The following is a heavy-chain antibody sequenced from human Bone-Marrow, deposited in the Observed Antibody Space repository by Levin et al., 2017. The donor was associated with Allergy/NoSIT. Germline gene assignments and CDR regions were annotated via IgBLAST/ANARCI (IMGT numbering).Heavy chain of an antibody. CDR1: GFTFSYYS. CDR2: ISSSSSYI. J-gene: IGHJ4*02. V-gene: IGHV3-21*01. Sequence: GGSLRLSCAASGFTFSYYSMNWVRQAPGKGLEWVASISSSSSYIYYADSVKGRFTISRDNANNSLYLQMNSLRAEDTALYYCARDLKTFQIRFTDANFDFWGQGTLVTVSS. D-gene: IGHD2-8*01. CDR3: ARDLKTFQIRFTDANFDF.